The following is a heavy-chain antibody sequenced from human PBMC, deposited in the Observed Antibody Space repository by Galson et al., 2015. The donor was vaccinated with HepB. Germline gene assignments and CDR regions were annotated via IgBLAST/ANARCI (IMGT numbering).Heavy chain of an antibody. CDR3: ARRYCTNGVCYRGGWFDP. CDR2: IYYSGST. V-gene: IGHV4-30-4*01. Sequence: TLSLTCTVSGGSISSGDYYWSWTRQPPGKGLEWIGYIYYSGSTYYNPSLKSRVTISVDTSKNQFSLKLSSVTAADTAVYYCARRYCTNGVCYRGGWFDPWGQGTLVTVSS. D-gene: IGHD2-8*01. J-gene: IGHJ5*02. CDR1: GGSISSGDYY.